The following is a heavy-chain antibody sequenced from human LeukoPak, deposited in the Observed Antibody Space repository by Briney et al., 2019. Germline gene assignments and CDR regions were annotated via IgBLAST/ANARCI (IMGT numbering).Heavy chain of an antibody. V-gene: IGHV3-23*01. J-gene: IGHJ4*02. CDR2: ISGSGGST. CDR3: AKDRYSSGWYRDYFDY. Sequence: GGSLRLSCAASGFTFSSYTMSWVRRAPGKGREWVSAISGSGGSTYYADSVKGRFTISRDNSKNTLYLQMNSLRAEDTAVYYCAKDRYSSGWYRDYFDYWGQGTLVTVSS. D-gene: IGHD6-19*01. CDR1: GFTFSSYT.